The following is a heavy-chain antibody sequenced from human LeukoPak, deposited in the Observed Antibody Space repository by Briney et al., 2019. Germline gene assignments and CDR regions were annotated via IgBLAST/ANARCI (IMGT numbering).Heavy chain of an antibody. J-gene: IGHJ4*02. CDR1: GGSISSGDYY. Sequence: PSQTLSLTCTVSGGSISSGDYYWSWIRQPPGKGLEWIGYIYYSGSTYYNPSLKSRVTISVDTSKNQFSLKLSSVTAADTAVYYCARGVAYGSGGFDYWGQGILVTVSS. CDR2: IYYSGST. CDR3: ARGVAYGSGGFDY. V-gene: IGHV4-30-4*08. D-gene: IGHD3-10*01.